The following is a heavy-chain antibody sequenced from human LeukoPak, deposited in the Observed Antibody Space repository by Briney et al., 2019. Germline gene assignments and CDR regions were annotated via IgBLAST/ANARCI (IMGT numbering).Heavy chain of an antibody. CDR1: GFTFSSYS. D-gene: IGHD1-14*01. Sequence: GESLKISCAASGFTFSSYSMNWVRQAPGKGLEWVSSISSSSSYIYYADSVKGRFTISRDNAKNSLYLQMNSLRAEDTAVYYCARSTSYYYYMDVWGKGTTVTVSS. J-gene: IGHJ6*03. CDR2: ISSSSSYI. V-gene: IGHV3-21*01. CDR3: ARSTSYYYYMDV.